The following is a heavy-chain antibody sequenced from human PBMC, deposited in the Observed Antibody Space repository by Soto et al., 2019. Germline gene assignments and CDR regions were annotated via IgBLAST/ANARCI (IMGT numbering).Heavy chain of an antibody. J-gene: IGHJ6*02. CDR2: IRSKAYGGTT. V-gene: IGHV3-49*04. Sequence: GSLRLSCTASGFTFGDYAMSGVRQAAGKGLEWVGFIRSKAYGGTTEYAASVKGRFTISRDDSKSIAYLQMNSLKTEDTAVYYCTRAAAGPFPYGMDVWGQGTTVTVSS. CDR1: GFTFGDYA. CDR3: TRAAAGPFPYGMDV. D-gene: IGHD6-13*01.